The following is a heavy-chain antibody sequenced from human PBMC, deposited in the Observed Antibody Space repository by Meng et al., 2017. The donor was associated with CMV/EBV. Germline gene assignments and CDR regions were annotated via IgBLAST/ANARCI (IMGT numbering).Heavy chain of an antibody. CDR1: GGSISSSSSY. D-gene: IGHD6-19*01. J-gene: IGHJ4*02. CDR3: ARDSAVAGVVDY. Sequence: RRLPVSGPGTVKPSDTLSLTCTFSGGSISSSSSYWGWIRQPPGKGLEWIGSIYYSGSTYYNPSLKSRVTISVDTSKNQFSLKLSSVTAADTAVYYCARDSAVAGVVDYWGQGTLVTVSS. V-gene: IGHV4-39*07. CDR2: IYYSGST.